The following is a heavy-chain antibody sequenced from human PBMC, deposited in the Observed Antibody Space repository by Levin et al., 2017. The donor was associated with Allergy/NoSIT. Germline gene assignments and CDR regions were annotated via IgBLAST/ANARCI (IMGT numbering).Heavy chain of an antibody. D-gene: IGHD3-9*01. CDR1: GGSFSGYY. J-gene: IGHJ4*02. Sequence: SETLSLTCAVYGGSFSGYYWSWIRQPPGKGLEWIGEINHSGSTNYNPSLKSRVTISVDTSKNQFSLKLNSVTAADTAVYYCATVRYFDWLLSGPRGSFDYWGQGTLVTVSS. CDR2: INHSGST. CDR3: ATVRYFDWLLSGPRGSFDY. V-gene: IGHV4-34*01.